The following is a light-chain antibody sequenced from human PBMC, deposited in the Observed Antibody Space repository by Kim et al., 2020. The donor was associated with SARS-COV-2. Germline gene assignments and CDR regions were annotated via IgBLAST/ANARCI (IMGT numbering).Light chain of an antibody. CDR2: AAS. CDR3: QHSYSTPRT. J-gene: IGKJ1*01. Sequence: IQMTQSPSSLSASVGDRVTITCRASQTISSYLNWYQQKPGKAPNLLIYAASSLQSGVPSRFSGSGSGTDFTLTISSLQPEDFATYYCQHSYSTPRTFGQGTKVDIK. CDR1: QTISSY. V-gene: IGKV1-39*01.